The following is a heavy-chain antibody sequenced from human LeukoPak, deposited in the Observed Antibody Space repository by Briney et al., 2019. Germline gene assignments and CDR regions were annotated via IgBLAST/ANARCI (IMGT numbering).Heavy chain of an antibody. CDR3: ARRGRVDYLCPQSYFDH. CDR1: GYDFSIHW. CDR2: IYPDDSDT. Sequence: GESLRISCRTSGYDFSIHWIAWVRQMPGKGLEWMGIIYPDDSDTTYSPSFQGQITISADKTIHTTYLQWSRLKPSDTATYFCARRGRVDYLCPQSYFDHWGQGSLVVVSS. D-gene: IGHD4-11*01. J-gene: IGHJ4*02. V-gene: IGHV5-51*01.